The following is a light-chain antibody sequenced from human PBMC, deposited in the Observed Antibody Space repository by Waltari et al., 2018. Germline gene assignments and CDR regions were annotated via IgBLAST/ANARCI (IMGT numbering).Light chain of an antibody. CDR3: QQYNTYPWT. Sequence: DIQMTQSPSTVSASVGDRVTITCRASPSISSWFAWYQQKPGNAPKLLIYDASSLESGVPSRFSGSGSGTEFTLTISSLQPDDFAAYYCQQYNTYPWTFGQGTKVEIK. V-gene: IGKV1-5*01. J-gene: IGKJ1*01. CDR1: PSISSW. CDR2: DAS.